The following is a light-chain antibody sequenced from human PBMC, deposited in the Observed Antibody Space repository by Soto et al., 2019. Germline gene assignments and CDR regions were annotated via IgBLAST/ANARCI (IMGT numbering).Light chain of an antibody. CDR2: KAS. CDR1: QSLSGW. J-gene: IGKJ1*01. V-gene: IGKV1-5*03. Sequence: DIPMTPSPSPPAALLGNRGTNTCRASQSLSGWLAWYQQKPGKAPKLLIYKASTLKSGVPSRFSGSGSGTEFTLTISSLQPDDFATYYCQHYNSYSEAFGQGAKVDIK. CDR3: QHYNSYSEA.